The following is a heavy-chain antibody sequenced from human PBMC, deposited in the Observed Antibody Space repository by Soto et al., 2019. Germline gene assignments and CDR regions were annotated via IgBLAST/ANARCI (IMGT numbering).Heavy chain of an antibody. CDR3: ARGPGQVWYMDV. D-gene: IGHD3-16*01. J-gene: IGHJ6*03. CDR1: GFTFSSYG. V-gene: IGHV3-33*01. CDR2: IWYDGSNK. Sequence: GGSLRLSCAASGFTFSSYGMHWVRQAPGNGLEWVAVIWYDGSNKYYADSVKGRFTISRDNSKNTLYLQMNSLRAEDTAAYYCARGPGQVWYMDVWGKGTTVTVSS.